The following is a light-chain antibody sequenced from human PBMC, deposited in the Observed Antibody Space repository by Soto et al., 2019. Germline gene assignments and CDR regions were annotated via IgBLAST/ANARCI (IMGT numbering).Light chain of an antibody. Sequence: QSVLTQPASVSGSPGQSITISCTGTSSDIGAYNYVSWYQQYPGKAPKLMMYGVTNRPSGVSNRFSGSKSGNTASLTISGLQAEDEAHYYCFSHRTGDYQVFGHGTQLTV. CDR2: GVT. CDR3: FSHRTGDYQV. J-gene: IGLJ1*01. V-gene: IGLV2-14*01. CDR1: SSDIGAYNY.